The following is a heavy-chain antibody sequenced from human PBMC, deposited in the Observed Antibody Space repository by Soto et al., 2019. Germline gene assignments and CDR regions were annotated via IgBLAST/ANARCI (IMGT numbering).Heavy chain of an antibody. CDR3: ARVTTVTTGGMDYYYYGMDV. CDR1: GYTFTSYG. J-gene: IGHJ6*02. Sequence: RASVKVSCKASGYTFTSYGISWVRQAPGQGLEWMGWISAYNGNTNYAQKLQGRVTMTTDTSTSTAYMELRSLRSDDTAVYYCARVTTVTTGGMDYYYYGMDVWGQGTTVTVSS. CDR2: ISAYNGNT. D-gene: IGHD4-17*01. V-gene: IGHV1-18*04.